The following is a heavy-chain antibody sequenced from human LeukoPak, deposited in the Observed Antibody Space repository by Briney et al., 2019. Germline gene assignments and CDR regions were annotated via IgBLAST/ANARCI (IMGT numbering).Heavy chain of an antibody. J-gene: IGHJ4*02. CDR2: IDPNSGGT. CDR3: ARARGAYRAEFDY. Sequence: ASVKVSCKASGYTFADYYVHWVRQAPGQGLEWMGWIDPNSGGTHFAQKFLGRVTMTRDTSISTVYMELSRLTSDDTAVYFCARARGAYRAEFDYWGQGTLVTVSS. V-gene: IGHV1-2*02. D-gene: IGHD4-11*01. CDR1: GYTFADYY.